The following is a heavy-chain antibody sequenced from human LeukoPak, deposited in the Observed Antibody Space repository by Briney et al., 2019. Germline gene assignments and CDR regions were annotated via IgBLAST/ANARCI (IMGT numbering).Heavy chain of an antibody. V-gene: IGHV3-23*01. J-gene: IGHJ4*02. D-gene: IGHD2-8*02. CDR1: GFTFSTFA. Sequence: GGSLRLSCAASGFTFSTFATIWVRQPPGKGLEWVSSIFPSGGEIHYADSVRGRFTISRDNSKSTLSLQMNSLRAEDTAIYYCATYRQVLLPFESWGQGTLVTVSS. CDR2: IFPSGGEI. CDR3: ATYRQVLLPFES.